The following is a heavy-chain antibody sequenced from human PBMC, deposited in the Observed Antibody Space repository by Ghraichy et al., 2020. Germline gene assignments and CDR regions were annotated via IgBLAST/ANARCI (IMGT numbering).Heavy chain of an antibody. CDR3: ARLRPSGWYAEYFQH. Sequence: ASVKVSCKASGYTLTSHGISWVRQAPGQGLEWMGWVNPYNGNTNYAQKLQGRVTMTADTSTSTAYMELRSLRSDDTAIYYCARLRPSGWYAEYFQHWGQGTLVTVSS. J-gene: IGHJ1*01. V-gene: IGHV1-18*04. D-gene: IGHD6-19*01. CDR1: GYTLTSHG. CDR2: VNPYNGNT.